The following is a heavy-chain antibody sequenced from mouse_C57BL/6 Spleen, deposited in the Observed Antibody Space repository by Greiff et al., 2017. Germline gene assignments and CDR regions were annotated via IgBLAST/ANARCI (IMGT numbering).Heavy chain of an antibody. V-gene: IGHV5-9*01. CDR2: ISGGGGNT. D-gene: IGHD2-5*01. J-gene: IGHJ2*01. CDR1: GFTFSSYT. CDR3: ARRYYSNYDY. Sequence: EVKLVVSGGGLVKPGGSLKLSCAASGFTFSSYTMSWVRQTPEKRLEWVATISGGGGNTYYPDSVKGRFTISRDNAKNTLYLQMSSLRSEDTALYYCARRYYSNYDYWGQGTTLTVSS.